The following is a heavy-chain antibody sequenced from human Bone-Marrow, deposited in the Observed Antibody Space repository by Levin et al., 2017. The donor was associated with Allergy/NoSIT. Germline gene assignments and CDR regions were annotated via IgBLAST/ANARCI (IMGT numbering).Heavy chain of an antibody. V-gene: IGHV4-59*08. Sequence: SETLSLTCAVSGDSVSHYYWSWVRQSPGKALEWIGYIYHGGHTNYNPSLRGRVSISVDTARNQFSLMVTSVTAADTAIYYGARRARAGGYDGYNWLDPWGQGSLVIVSS. CDR3: ARRARAGGYDGYNWLDP. CDR1: GDSVSHYY. D-gene: IGHD5-12*01. J-gene: IGHJ5*02. CDR2: IYHGGHT.